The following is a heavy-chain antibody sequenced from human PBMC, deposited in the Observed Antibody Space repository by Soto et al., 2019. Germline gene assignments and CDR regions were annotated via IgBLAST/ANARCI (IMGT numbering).Heavy chain of an antibody. Sequence: PGGSLRLSCAACGFTFSNYAVTWVRQAPGKGLEWVAVIWYDGSNKYYADSVKGRFTISRDNSKNTLYLQMNSLRAEDTAVYYCARDEMSFGLGVYYYGMDVWGHGTTVTVSS. CDR1: GFTFSNYA. CDR2: IWYDGSNK. CDR3: ARDEMSFGLGVYYYGMDV. D-gene: IGHD3-16*01. V-gene: IGHV3-33*08. J-gene: IGHJ6*02.